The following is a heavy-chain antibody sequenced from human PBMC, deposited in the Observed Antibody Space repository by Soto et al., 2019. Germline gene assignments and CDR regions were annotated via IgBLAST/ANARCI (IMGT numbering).Heavy chain of an antibody. J-gene: IGHJ5*02. CDR3: ARVSIASGWLDP. V-gene: IGHV1-69*04. CDR1: GYTFTSYG. CDR2: IIPFLGKA. D-gene: IGHD6-13*01. Sequence: SVKVSCKASGYTFTSYGISWVRQAPGQGLEWMGRIIPFLGKANYAQKFQGRVTITTDKSTSTAYMELSSLRSEDTAVYYCARVSIASGWLDPWGQGTLVTVSS.